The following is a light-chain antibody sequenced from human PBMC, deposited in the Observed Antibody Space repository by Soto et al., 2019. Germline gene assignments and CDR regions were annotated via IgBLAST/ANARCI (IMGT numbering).Light chain of an antibody. V-gene: IGKV1-39*01. Sequence: DIQMTQSPSSLSASVGDRVTITCRASQSIRNYLNWYQQKPGKAPKVLIYAASSLQSGVPSRFSGSGSGTAFTLNISSLQPEDFATYFCQQSYSTPTFGQGTKVDIX. CDR1: QSIRNY. CDR2: AAS. CDR3: QQSYSTPT. J-gene: IGKJ1*01.